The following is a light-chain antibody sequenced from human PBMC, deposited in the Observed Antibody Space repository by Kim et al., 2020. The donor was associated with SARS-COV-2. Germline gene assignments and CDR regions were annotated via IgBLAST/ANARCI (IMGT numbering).Light chain of an antibody. CDR1: NIGPAYD. CDR3: QTYDSGHVV. Sequence: GATGQTGTISCTGSNIGPAYDVPWYQQFPGSAPKLLIYGDIHRPSGVPDRFSGSKSGTSASLASTGLQGEDEADYFCQTYDSGHVVFGGGTQLTVL. J-gene: IGLJ2*01. CDR2: GDI. V-gene: IGLV1-40*01.